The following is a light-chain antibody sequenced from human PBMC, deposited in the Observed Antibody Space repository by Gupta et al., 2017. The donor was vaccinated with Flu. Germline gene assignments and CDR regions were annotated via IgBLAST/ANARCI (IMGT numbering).Light chain of an antibody. V-gene: IGKV1-39*01. CDR1: QSIRSY. CDR3: QQSDNNPLFT. CDR2: AAS. Sequence: SSLYASVGDRVTITCRASQSIRSYLDWYKQKPGKAPKLLIYAASSWQSGVPSRFSGSGYGKDLTLTISSRQREDIATYYCQQSDNNPLFTFGHGTKVDIK. J-gene: IGKJ3*01.